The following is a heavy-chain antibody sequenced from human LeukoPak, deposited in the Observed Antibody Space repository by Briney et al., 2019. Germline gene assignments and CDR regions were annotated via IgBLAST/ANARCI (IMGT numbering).Heavy chain of an antibody. J-gene: IGHJ4*02. Sequence: SETLSLTCTVSGGSISSYYWSWIRQPPGKGLEWIGYIYYSGSTNYNPSLKSRVTISVDTSKNQFFLKLSSVTAADTAVYYCARDSRGYDVFDYWGQGTLVTVSS. D-gene: IGHD5-12*01. CDR1: GGSISSYY. V-gene: IGHV4-59*01. CDR2: IYYSGST. CDR3: ARDSRGYDVFDY.